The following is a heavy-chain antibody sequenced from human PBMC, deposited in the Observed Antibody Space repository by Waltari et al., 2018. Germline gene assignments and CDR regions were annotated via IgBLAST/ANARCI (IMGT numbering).Heavy chain of an antibody. CDR3: ARGRRSSRAEFDY. Sequence: QVQLQQWGSGLLKPSETLSLTCAVYGGSFSVYYWSWLRKPPGKGLEWIGEINHSGSTNYNPSLKSRVTISVDTSKNQFSLKLSSVTAADTAVYYCARGRRSSRAEFDYWGQGTLVTVSS. CDR1: GGSFSVYY. CDR2: INHSGST. D-gene: IGHD6-13*01. J-gene: IGHJ4*02. V-gene: IGHV4-34*01.